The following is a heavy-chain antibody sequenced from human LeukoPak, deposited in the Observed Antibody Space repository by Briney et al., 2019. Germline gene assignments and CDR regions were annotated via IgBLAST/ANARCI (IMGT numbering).Heavy chain of an antibody. J-gene: IGHJ4*02. CDR3: AREYIISRYFDY. Sequence: GGSLRLSCATSGFTFSSYGMHWVRQAPGKGLEWVAVISYDGSNKYYADSVKGRFTISRDNAKNTLYLQMSSLRAEDTAVYYCAREYIISRYFDYWGQGTLVTVSS. V-gene: IGHV3-30*03. CDR2: ISYDGSNK. CDR1: GFTFSSYG. D-gene: IGHD1-1*01.